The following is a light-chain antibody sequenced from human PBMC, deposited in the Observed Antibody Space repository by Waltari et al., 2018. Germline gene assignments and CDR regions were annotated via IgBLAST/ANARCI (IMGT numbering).Light chain of an antibody. V-gene: IGKV3-15*01. J-gene: IGKJ2*01. CDR1: QSVSSN. CDR3: QQYNNWPPYT. CDR2: SAS. Sequence: EIVMTQSPATLSVSPGERATLSCRASQSVSSNLAWYQKKPGQAPRLLIYSASTRATGIPGRFSGSGSGTEFTLTISSLQSEDFALYYCQQYNNWPPYTFGQGTKLEIK.